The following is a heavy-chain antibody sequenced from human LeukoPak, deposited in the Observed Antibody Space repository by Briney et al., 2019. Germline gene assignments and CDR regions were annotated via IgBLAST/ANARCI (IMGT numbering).Heavy chain of an antibody. Sequence: GGSLRLSCAASGFTFSSYSMNWVRQAPGKGREWVSYISSSSSTIYYADSVKGRFTISRDNAKNSLYLQMNSLRAEDTAVYYCARVGRWELLAAFDIWGQGTMVTVSS. CDR3: ARVGRWELLAAFDI. V-gene: IGHV3-48*01. CDR2: ISSSSSTI. D-gene: IGHD1-26*01. CDR1: GFTFSSYS. J-gene: IGHJ3*02.